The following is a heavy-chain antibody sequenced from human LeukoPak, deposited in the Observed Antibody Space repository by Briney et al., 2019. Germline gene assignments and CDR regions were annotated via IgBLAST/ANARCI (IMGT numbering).Heavy chain of an antibody. CDR1: GFTFSSYA. D-gene: IGHD4-23*01. CDR3: TTVVTRSDY. V-gene: IGHV3-23*01. CDR2: ISGSGGGT. J-gene: IGHJ4*02. Sequence: GGSLRLSCAASGFTFSSYAMSWVRQAPGKGLEWVPAISGSGGGTYYADSVKGRFTISRDNSKNTLYLQMNSLRAEDTAVYYCTTVVTRSDYWGQGTLVTVSS.